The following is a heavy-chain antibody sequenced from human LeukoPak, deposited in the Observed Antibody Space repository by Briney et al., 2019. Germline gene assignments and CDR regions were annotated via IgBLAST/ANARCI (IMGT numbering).Heavy chain of an antibody. J-gene: IGHJ4*02. CDR1: GFTFDDYA. CDR2: IGGNSGSI. D-gene: IGHD3-22*01. CDR3: AKSKYYYDSSGYYYYFDY. V-gene: IGHV3-9*01. Sequence: GRSLRLPCAASGFTFDDYAIHGVGKAPGRGLGGASGIGGNSGSIGYADSVKGRFTISRDNAKNSLYLQMNSLRAEDTALYYCAKSKYYYDSSGYYYYFDYWGQGTLVTVSS.